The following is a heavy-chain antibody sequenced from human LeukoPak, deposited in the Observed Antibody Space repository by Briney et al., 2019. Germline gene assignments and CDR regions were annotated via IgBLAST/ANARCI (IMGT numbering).Heavy chain of an antibody. D-gene: IGHD1-1*01. J-gene: IGHJ4*02. CDR1: GFTFSSYT. Sequence: GGSLRLSCAASGFTFSSYTMHWIRQAPGKGLEWVSSISGGNSYIFYADSVKGRFTVSRDNAKDSLYLQMNSLRAEDTAVYYCARALTTLTYEGYWGQGTLVTVSS. CDR2: ISGGNSYI. V-gene: IGHV3-21*01. CDR3: ARALTTLTYEGY.